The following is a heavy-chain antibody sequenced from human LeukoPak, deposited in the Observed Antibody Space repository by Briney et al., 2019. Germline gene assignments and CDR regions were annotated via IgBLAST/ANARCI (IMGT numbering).Heavy chain of an antibody. CDR2: IKQDGSEK. Sequence: GGSLRLSCAASGFTFSSYWMSWVRQAPGKGLEWVANIKQDGSEKYYVDSVKGRFTISRDNAKNSLYLQMNSLGAEDTAVYYCARDGRYSSSWFNYYYYMDVWGKGTTVTVSS. CDR1: GFTFSSYW. J-gene: IGHJ6*03. V-gene: IGHV3-7*01. CDR3: ARDGRYSSSWFNYYYYMDV. D-gene: IGHD6-13*01.